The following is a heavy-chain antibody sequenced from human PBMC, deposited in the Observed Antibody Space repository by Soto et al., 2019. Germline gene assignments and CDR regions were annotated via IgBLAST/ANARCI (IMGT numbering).Heavy chain of an antibody. J-gene: IGHJ6*02. V-gene: IGHV1-69*06. D-gene: IGHD6-13*01. Sequence: QVQLVQSGAEVKKPGSSVKVSCKASGGAFRSYTISWVRQAHGQGLEWMGGITTIFGAANYAQKFDGRVTISADKSTTTAYMELRNLTSEDTAVYYCARDEIAVANRVGMDVWGQGTTVIVSS. CDR1: GGAFRSYT. CDR3: ARDEIAVANRVGMDV. CDR2: ITTIFGAA.